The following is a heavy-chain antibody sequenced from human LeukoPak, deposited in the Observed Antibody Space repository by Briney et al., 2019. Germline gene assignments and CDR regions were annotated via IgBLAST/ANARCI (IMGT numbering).Heavy chain of an antibody. Sequence: GGSLRLSCAASGFPFTSHWLSWFRQSPGRGQEWVAHINSDGSEKNYVDSVKGRFTISRDNARNSQFLQMNSLRAEDTAVYYCASGGGWVFFNWGQGTLVTVSS. CDR1: GFPFTSHW. CDR2: INSDGSEK. D-gene: IGHD6-19*01. V-gene: IGHV3-7*01. J-gene: IGHJ4*02. CDR3: ASGGGWVFFN.